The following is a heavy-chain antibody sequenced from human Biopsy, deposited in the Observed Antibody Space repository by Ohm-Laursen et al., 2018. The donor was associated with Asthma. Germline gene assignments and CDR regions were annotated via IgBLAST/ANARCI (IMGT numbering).Heavy chain of an antibody. J-gene: IGHJ4*02. V-gene: IGHV3-9*01. CDR3: AKVRSDWVITESFDY. D-gene: IGHD3-22*01. CDR1: GFTFDEYT. CDR2: ISWNSATI. Sequence: SLRLSCAASGFTFDEYTMHLVRQAPGKGLEWVSGISWNSATIGYADSVEGRFTISRDNAKNSVFLHMDSLRPEDTAFYYCAKVRSDWVITESFDYWGQGVLVTVSS.